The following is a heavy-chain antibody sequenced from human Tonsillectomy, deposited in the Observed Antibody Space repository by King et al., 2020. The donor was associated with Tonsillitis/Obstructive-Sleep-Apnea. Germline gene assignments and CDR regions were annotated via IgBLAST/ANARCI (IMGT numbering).Heavy chain of an antibody. CDR3: AKGGVGGYFDL. CDR1: GFTFSSYA. D-gene: IGHD2-15*01. J-gene: IGHJ2*01. V-gene: IGHV3-23*04. CDR2: IGGSGGST. Sequence: VQLVESGGGLVQPGGSLRLSCAASGFTFSSYAMSWVRQAPGKGLEWVSAIGGSGGSTYYAASVRGRFTISGDNSKNTLYLQINSLRAEDTAVYYCAKGGVGGYFDLWGRGTLVAVSS.